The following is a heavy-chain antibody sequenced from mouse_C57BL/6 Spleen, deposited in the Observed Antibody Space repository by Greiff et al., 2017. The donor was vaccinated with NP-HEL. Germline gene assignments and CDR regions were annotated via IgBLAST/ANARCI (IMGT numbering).Heavy chain of an antibody. V-gene: IGHV1-54*01. CDR2: INPGSGGT. D-gene: IGHD2-3*01. CDR3: ARGPDGFWFAY. Sequence: QVQLQQSGAELVRPGTSVKVSCKASGYAFTNYLIEWVKQRPGQGLEWIGVINPGSGGTNYNEKFKGKATLTADKSSSTAYMQLSSLTSEDAAVYFCARGPDGFWFAYWGQGTLVTGSA. CDR1: GYAFTNYL. J-gene: IGHJ3*01.